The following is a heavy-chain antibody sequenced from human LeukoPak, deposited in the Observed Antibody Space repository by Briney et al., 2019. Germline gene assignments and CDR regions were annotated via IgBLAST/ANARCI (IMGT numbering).Heavy chain of an antibody. V-gene: IGHV3-66*01. J-gene: IGHJ5*02. Sequence: GGSLRLSCAASGFTVSNNYMSWVRQAPGKGLEWVSVIYSAGTTYYADSVKGRFTISRDNSKNTLYLQMNSLRAEDTAVYYCAREGSSGWYEFWFDPWGQGTLVTVSS. CDR3: AREGSSGWYEFWFDP. CDR2: IYSAGTT. D-gene: IGHD6-19*01. CDR1: GFTVSNNY.